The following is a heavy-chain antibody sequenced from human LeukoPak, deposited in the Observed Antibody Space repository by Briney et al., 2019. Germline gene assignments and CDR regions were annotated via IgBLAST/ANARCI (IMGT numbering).Heavy chain of an antibody. CDR3: ARLGYSSGWYYYYYYMDV. CDR2: INHSGST. CDR1: GGSFSGYY. V-gene: IGHV4-34*01. J-gene: IGHJ6*03. Sequence: SETLSLTCAVYGGSFSGYYWSWIRQPPGKGLEWIGEINHSGSTNYNPSLKSRVTISVDTSKNQFSLKLSSVTAADTAVYYCARLGYSSGWYYYYYYMDVWGKGTTVTISS. D-gene: IGHD6-19*01.